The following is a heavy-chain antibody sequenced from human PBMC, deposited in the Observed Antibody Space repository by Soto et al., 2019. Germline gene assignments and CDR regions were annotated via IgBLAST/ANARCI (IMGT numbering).Heavy chain of an antibody. CDR2: IISMFGTP. D-gene: IGHD5-12*01. J-gene: IGHJ4*02. CDR1: GATFSISV. V-gene: IGHV1-69*12. CDR3: ARDRGGGYDPGDY. Sequence: QVQLVQSGAELKKPGSSVKVSCRASGATFSISVFNWVRQAPGQGLEWMGGIISMFGTPNYSQKFQGSVTISADESTSTGYMELTHLRSDDTAIYYFARDRGGGYDPGDYWGQGTQVTVSS.